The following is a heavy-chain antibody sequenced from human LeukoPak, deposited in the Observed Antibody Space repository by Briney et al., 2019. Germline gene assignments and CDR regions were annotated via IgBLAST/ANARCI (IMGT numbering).Heavy chain of an antibody. D-gene: IGHD3-10*01. CDR1: GASINFYS. CDR3: AYGSGYYYYGMDV. V-gene: IGHV4-59*12. Sequence: SETLSLTCTVSGASINFYSWSWIRQPPGKGLEWIGYIDYSGSANYNPSLKSRVTISVDTSKNQFSLKLSSVTAADTAVYYCAYGSGYYYYGMDVWGQGTTVTVSS. CDR2: IDYSGSA. J-gene: IGHJ6*02.